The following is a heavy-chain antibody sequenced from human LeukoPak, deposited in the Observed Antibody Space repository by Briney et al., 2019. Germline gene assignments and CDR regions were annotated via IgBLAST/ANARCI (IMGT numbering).Heavy chain of an antibody. V-gene: IGHV4-39*07. Sequence: SEALSLTCTVSGGSISSSSYYWGWIRQPPGKGLEWIGSVYYSGSTCYNPSLKSRVTISVDTSKNQFSLKLSSVTAADTAVYYCARVDTAMVINYYYMDVWGKGTTVTVSS. CDR2: VYYSGST. CDR1: GGSISSSSYY. D-gene: IGHD5-18*01. CDR3: ARVDTAMVINYYYMDV. J-gene: IGHJ6*03.